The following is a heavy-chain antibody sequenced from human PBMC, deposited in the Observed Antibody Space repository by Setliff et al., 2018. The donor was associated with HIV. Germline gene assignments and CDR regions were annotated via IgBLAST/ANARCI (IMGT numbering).Heavy chain of an antibody. V-gene: IGHV3-53*01. J-gene: IGHJ6*03. CDR2: IYSGGST. CDR3: ARERWLRSHYYYYMDV. D-gene: IGHD5-12*01. Sequence: PGGSLRLSCAASGFTVSSNYMSWVRQAPGKGLEWVSVIYSGGSTYYADSVKGRFTISRDNSKNTLYLQMNSPRAEDTAVYYCARERWLRSHYYYYMDVWGKGTTVTVSS. CDR1: GFTVSSNY.